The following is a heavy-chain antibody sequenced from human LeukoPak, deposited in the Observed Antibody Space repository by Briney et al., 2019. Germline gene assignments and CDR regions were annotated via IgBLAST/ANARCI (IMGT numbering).Heavy chain of an antibody. CDR1: GFAFSSYW. V-gene: IGHV3-7*01. CDR2: IKPDGSEK. CDR3: VRDKVDNAYTGSLFDY. Sequence: GSLRLSCGTSGFAFSSYWMSWVRQAPGKGLEWVAIIKPDGSEKHYVDSVKGRFTISRDNAKDSVYLQMNSLRAEDTAVYYCVRDKVDNAYTGSLFDYWGQGTLVTVSS. D-gene: IGHD5-24*01. J-gene: IGHJ4*02.